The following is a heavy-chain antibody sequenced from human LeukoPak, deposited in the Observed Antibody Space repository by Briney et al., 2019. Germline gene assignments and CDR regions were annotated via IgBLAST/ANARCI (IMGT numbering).Heavy chain of an antibody. J-gene: IGHJ4*02. Sequence: PSETLSLTCAVYGGSFSGCYWSWIRQPPGKGLEWIGETNHSGSTNYNPSLKSRVTLSVDTSKNQFSLKLSSVTAADTAVYYCARGVRGYSYGSAYYFDYWGQGTLVTVSS. V-gene: IGHV4-34*01. D-gene: IGHD5-18*01. CDR1: GGSFSGCY. CDR2: TNHSGST. CDR3: ARGVRGYSYGSAYYFDY.